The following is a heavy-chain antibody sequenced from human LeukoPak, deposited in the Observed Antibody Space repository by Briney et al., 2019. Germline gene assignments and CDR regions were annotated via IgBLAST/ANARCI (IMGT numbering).Heavy chain of an antibody. CDR2: IYYSGST. D-gene: IGHD4-17*01. CDR3: ARAPTTVSLAFDI. Sequence: LETLSLTCTVSVGSLSSDYWSWISAPPGKGLEWRVYIYYSGSTNYNPSHKSRVTISVDTSKNQFSLKLSSVTAADTAVYYCARAPTTVSLAFDIWGQGTMVTVSS. CDR1: VGSLSSDY. V-gene: IGHV4-59*01. J-gene: IGHJ3*02.